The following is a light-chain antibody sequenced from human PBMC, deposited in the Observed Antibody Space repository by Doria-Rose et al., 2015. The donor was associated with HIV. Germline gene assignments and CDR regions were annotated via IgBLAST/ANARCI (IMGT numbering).Light chain of an antibody. Sequence: TSNLNWYQQKAGKSPQLLIFTATTLQSGVPSRFSGGGSGTDFTLTISSLQSGDFATYYCQQTYSSPPWTVGQGTKVEMK. J-gene: IGKJ1*01. V-gene: IGKV1-39*01. CDR3: QQTYSSPPWT. CDR1: TSN. CDR2: TAT.